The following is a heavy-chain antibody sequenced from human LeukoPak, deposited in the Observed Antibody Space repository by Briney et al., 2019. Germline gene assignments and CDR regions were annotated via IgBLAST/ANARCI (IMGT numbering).Heavy chain of an antibody. V-gene: IGHV4-4*02. D-gene: IGHD2-21*01. CDR1: GGSISSSNW. J-gene: IGHJ4*02. CDR2: IYHSGST. Sequence: SGTLSLTCAVSGGSISSSNWWSWVRQPPGKGLEWIGEIYHSGSTNYNPSLKSRVTISVDKSKNQFSLKLSSVTAEDTAVYYCTRVIRLSGGRYYFDYWGQGTLVTVSS. CDR3: TRVIRLSGGRYYFDY.